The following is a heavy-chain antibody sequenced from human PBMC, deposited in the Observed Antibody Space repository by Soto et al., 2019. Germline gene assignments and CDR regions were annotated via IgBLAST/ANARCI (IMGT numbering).Heavy chain of an antibody. D-gene: IGHD4-17*01. J-gene: IGHJ3*02. CDR1: GGTFSSYA. CDR2: IIPIFGTA. CDR3: ARDPDYGDYGDAFDI. V-gene: IGHV1-69*06. Sequence: SVKVSCKASGGTFSSYAISWVRQAPGQGLKWMGGIIPIFGTANYAQKFQGRVTITADKSTSTAYMELSSLRSEDTAVYYCARDPDYGDYGDAFDIWGQGTMVTVSS.